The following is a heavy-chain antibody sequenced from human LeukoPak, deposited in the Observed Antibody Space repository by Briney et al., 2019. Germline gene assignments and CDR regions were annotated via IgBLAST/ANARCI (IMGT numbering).Heavy chain of an antibody. Sequence: SGGSLRLSCAASGFTFSSYGMHWVRQAPGKGREWVALIRYDGSNKYYADSVKGRFTISSDNSKNTLYLQMNSLRAEDTAVYYCAKIASGYGSGSYYPGYVDYWGQGTLVTVSS. V-gene: IGHV3-30*02. CDR2: IRYDGSNK. CDR1: GFTFSSYG. J-gene: IGHJ4*02. CDR3: AKIASGYGSGSYYPGYVDY. D-gene: IGHD3-10*01.